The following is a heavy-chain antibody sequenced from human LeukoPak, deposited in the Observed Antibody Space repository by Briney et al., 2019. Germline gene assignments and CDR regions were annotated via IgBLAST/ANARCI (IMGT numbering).Heavy chain of an antibody. D-gene: IGHD3-10*01. J-gene: IGHJ6*03. CDR3: AXXGLRGVVMGDYYLDV. Sequence: GASVKVSCKAFGYTFTSNYMHWVRQAPGQGPEWMGVISPSGGSTTYAQNFQGRVTITADKSTSTAYMELSSLRSEDTAVYYCAXXGLRGVVMGDYYLDVWGKGTTVTVSS. V-gene: IGHV1-46*01. CDR2: ISPSGGST. CDR1: GYTFTSNY.